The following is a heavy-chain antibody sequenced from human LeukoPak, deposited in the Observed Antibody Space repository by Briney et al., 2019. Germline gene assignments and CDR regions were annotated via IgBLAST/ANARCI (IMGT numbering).Heavy chain of an antibody. CDR1: GYSFTNYW. CDR3: ATGRCCSGGICYSSLDF. Sequence: GESLKISCKGSGYSFTNYWIGWVRQMPGKGLEWMGIIYPGGSNTRYSPSFQGQVTISVDKSVTTAYLQWSSLKASDTAVYYCATGRCCSGGICYSSLDFWGQGTLVTVSS. D-gene: IGHD2-15*01. V-gene: IGHV5-51*01. J-gene: IGHJ4*01. CDR2: IYPGGSNT.